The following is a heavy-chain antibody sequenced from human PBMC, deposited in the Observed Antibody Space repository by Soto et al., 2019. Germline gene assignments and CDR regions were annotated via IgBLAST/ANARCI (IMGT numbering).Heavy chain of an antibody. D-gene: IGHD3-3*01. CDR1: VFSLSTSGVG. Sequence: SGPTLVNPTQTLTLTCTFSVFSLSTSGVGVGWIRQPPGKALEWLALIYWNDDKRYSPSLKSRLTITKDTSKNQVVLTMTNMDPVDTATYYCAQIYDFWSGYKFNWFDPWGQGTLVTVSS. CDR3: AQIYDFWSGYKFNWFDP. CDR2: IYWNDDK. J-gene: IGHJ5*02. V-gene: IGHV2-5*01.